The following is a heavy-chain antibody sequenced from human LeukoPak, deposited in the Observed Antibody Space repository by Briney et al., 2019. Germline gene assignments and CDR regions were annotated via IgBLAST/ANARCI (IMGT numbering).Heavy chain of an antibody. Sequence: HPGRSLRLSCAASGFTFDDYAMHWVRQAPGKGLEWVSGISWNSGSIGYADSVKGRFTISRDNAKNSLYLQMNSLRAEDTAVYYCARERPIKSWGQGTLVTVSS. CDR1: GFTFDDYA. J-gene: IGHJ4*02. D-gene: IGHD3-9*01. V-gene: IGHV3-9*01. CDR2: ISWNSGSI. CDR3: ARERPIKS.